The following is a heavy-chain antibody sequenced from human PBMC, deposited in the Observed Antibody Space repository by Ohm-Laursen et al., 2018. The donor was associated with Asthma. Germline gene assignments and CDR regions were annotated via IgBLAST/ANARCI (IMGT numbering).Heavy chain of an antibody. CDR2: IYPGDSDT. Sequence: GESLKISCKGSGYSFTSYWIGWVRQMPGKGLEWMGIIYPGDSDTRYSPSFQGQVTISADKSISTAYLQWSSLKASDTAMYYCVRRGVLADAEFDYWGQGTLVTVSS. V-gene: IGHV5-51*01. D-gene: IGHD2-15*01. J-gene: IGHJ4*02. CDR3: VRRGVLADAEFDY. CDR1: GYSFTSYW.